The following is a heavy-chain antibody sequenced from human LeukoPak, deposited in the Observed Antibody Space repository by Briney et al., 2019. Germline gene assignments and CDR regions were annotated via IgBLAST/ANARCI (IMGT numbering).Heavy chain of an antibody. J-gene: IGHJ6*02. Sequence: GGSLRLSCAASGFTFSSFAMHWVRQAPGKGLEWVSVIYSGGSTYYADSVKGRFTISRDNSKNTLYLQMNSLRAEDTAVYYCARDRVLYGDYAGGYYYGMDVWGQGTTVTVSS. V-gene: IGHV3-66*01. CDR2: IYSGGST. CDR3: ARDRVLYGDYAGGYYYGMDV. CDR1: GFTFSSFA. D-gene: IGHD4-17*01.